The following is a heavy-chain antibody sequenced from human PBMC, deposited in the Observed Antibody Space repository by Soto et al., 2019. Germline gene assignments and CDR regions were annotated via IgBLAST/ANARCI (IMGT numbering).Heavy chain of an antibody. CDR3: ATRGGWGSYYRYYLDY. V-gene: IGHV1-24*01. CDR1: GYTLTELS. D-gene: IGHD3-10*01. CDR2: FDPEDGET. J-gene: IGHJ4*02. Sequence: ASVKVSCKVSGYTLTELSMHWVRQAPGKGLEWKGGFDPEDGETIYAQKFQGRVTMTEDTSTDTAYMELSSLRSEDTSLFYCATRGGWGSYYRYYLDYWGQGTLVTVSS.